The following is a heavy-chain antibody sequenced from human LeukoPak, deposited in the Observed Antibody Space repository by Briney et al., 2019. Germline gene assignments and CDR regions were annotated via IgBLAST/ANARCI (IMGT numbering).Heavy chain of an antibody. Sequence: GGSLRLSCAASGFTFRSYGMHWVREAPGKGLGWVAVIWYDGSNKYYAASVKGRFTISRDSSETTPYLQINSLSPEDTALYYCASDGIAVDRGIGYFDYWGQGTLVTVSS. CDR3: ASDGIAVDRGIGYFDY. V-gene: IGHV3-33*01. CDR1: GFTFRSYG. J-gene: IGHJ4*02. CDR2: IWYDGSNK. D-gene: IGHD6-13*01.